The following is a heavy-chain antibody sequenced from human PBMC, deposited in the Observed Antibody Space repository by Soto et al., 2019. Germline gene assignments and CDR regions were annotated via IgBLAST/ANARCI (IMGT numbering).Heavy chain of an antibody. Sequence: SETLSLTCTVSGGSISSGGYYWSWIRQHPGKGLEWIGYIYYSGSTYYNPSLKSRVTISVDTSKNQFSLKLSSVTAADTAVYYCARDLDYDSSGSSYGNDAFDIWGQGTMVTVS. J-gene: IGHJ3*02. CDR3: ARDLDYDSSGSSYGNDAFDI. CDR2: IYYSGST. CDR1: GGSISSGGYY. V-gene: IGHV4-31*03. D-gene: IGHD3-22*01.